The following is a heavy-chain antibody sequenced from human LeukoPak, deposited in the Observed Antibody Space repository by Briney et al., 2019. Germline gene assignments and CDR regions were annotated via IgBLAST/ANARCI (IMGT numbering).Heavy chain of an antibody. Sequence: GGSLRLSCAASGFTFSSYWMSWVRQAPGKGLEWVANIKQDGSEKYYVDSVKGRFTISRDNAKNSLYLQMNSLRADDTAVYYCARIFGYYDSSDYYPNWFDPWGQGTLVTVSS. CDR3: ARIFGYYDSSDYYPNWFDP. CDR2: IKQDGSEK. J-gene: IGHJ5*02. V-gene: IGHV3-7*05. D-gene: IGHD3-22*01. CDR1: GFTFSSYW.